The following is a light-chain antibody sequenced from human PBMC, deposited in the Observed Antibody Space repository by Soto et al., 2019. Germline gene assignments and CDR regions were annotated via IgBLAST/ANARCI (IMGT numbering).Light chain of an antibody. CDR3: QQRSNWPLT. J-gene: IGKJ4*01. V-gene: IGKV3-11*01. CDR1: QSISSH. Sequence: EIMMTQSPATLSLSPGERVTLSCRASQSISSHLAWYQQKPGQAPRLLMYDASNRATGIPARFSGSGSGTDFTLTISSLEPEDFAVYYCQQRSNWPLTFGGGTKVEIK. CDR2: DAS.